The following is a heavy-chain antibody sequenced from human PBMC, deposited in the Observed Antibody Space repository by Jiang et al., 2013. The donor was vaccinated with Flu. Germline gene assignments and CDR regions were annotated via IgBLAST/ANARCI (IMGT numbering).Heavy chain of an antibody. CDR1: GYTFTSYA. CDR3: ARDWGPYGDYPDAFDI. V-gene: IGHV1-3*01. J-gene: IGHJ3*02. CDR2: INAGNGNT. Sequence: EVKKPGASVKVSCKASGYTFTSYAMHWVRQAPGQRLEWMGWINAGNGNTKYSQKFQGRVTITRDTSASTAYMELSSLGSEDTAVYYCARDWGPYGDYPDAFDIWGQGTMVTVSS. D-gene: IGHD4-17*01.